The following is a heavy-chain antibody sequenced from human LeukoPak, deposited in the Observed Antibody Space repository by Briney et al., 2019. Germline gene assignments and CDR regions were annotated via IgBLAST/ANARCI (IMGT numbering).Heavy chain of an antibody. CDR1: GGSISSGSYS. CDR2: IYTNGST. V-gene: IGHV4-61*02. Sequence: SQTLSLTCTVSGGSISSGSYSWSWIRQPAGKGLEWIGRIYTNGSTNYNPSLKSRVTISVDTSKNQFSLKLSSVTAADTAVYYCAQTGYSYGYWWFDPWGQGTLVTVSS. J-gene: IGHJ5*02. D-gene: IGHD5-18*01. CDR3: AQTGYSYGYWWFDP.